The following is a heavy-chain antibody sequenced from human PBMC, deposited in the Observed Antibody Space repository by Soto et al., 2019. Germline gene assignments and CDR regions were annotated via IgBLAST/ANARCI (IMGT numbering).Heavy chain of an antibody. CDR1: GFTFSSYA. J-gene: IGHJ1*01. D-gene: IGHD6-19*01. CDR3: AKPRAGGSGWYF. V-gene: IGHV3-23*01. CDR2: ISATDNT. Sequence: AGGSLRLSCAGSGFTFSSYAMTWVRQAPGKGLEWVSTISATDNTYYADSVKGRFTISRDNSKNTLFLHMSNLRVEDTATYYCAKPRAGGSGWYFWGQGTLVTVSS.